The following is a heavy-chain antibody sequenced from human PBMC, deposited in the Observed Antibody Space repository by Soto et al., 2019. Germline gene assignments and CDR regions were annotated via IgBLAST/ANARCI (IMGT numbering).Heavy chain of an antibody. D-gene: IGHD6-19*01. CDR3: ASRSSGWYFDY. J-gene: IGHJ4*02. CDR2: ISGSGGST. CDR1: GCTFSSYA. V-gene: IGHV3-23*01. Sequence: EVQLLESGGGLVQPGGSLRLSCAASGCTFSSYAMQWVCQAPGKGLEWVSVISGSGGSTYYADSVKGRFTISRDNSKNTLYLQMNSLRAEDTAVYYCASRSSGWYFDYWGQGTLVTVSS.